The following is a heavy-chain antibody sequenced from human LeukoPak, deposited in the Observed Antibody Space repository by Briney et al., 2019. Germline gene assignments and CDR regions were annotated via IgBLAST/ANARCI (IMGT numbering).Heavy chain of an antibody. Sequence: PSETLPLTCTVSGGSISSHYWRWIRQPPGKGLEWIGYIYYSGSTNYNPSLKSRVTISVDTSKNQFSLKLSSVTAADTAVYYCASSSSWPPDFYFDYWGQGTLVTVSS. CDR3: ASSSSWPPDFYFDY. CDR1: GGSISSHY. CDR2: IYYSGST. V-gene: IGHV4-59*11. J-gene: IGHJ4*02. D-gene: IGHD6-13*01.